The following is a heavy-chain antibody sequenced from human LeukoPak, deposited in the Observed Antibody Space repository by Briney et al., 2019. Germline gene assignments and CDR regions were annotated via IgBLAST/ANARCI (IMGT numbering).Heavy chain of an antibody. CDR1: GGTFSSYA. V-gene: IGHV1-69*05. J-gene: IGHJ4*02. CDR3: ASCSSTSCYFSNFDY. D-gene: IGHD2-2*01. CDR2: IIPIFGTA. Sequence: GASVKVSCKASGGTFSSYAISWVRQAPGQGLEWMGGIIPIFGTANYAQKFQGRVTITTDESTSTAYMELSSLRSEDTAVYYCASCSSTSCYFSNFDYWGQGTLVTVSS.